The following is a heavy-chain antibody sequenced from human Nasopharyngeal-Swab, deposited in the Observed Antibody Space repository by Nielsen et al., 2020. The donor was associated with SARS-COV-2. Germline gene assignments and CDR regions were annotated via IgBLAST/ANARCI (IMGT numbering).Heavy chain of an antibody. Sequence: PGKGLEWIGYIYYSGSTNYNPSLKSRVTISVDTSKNQFSLKLSSVTAADTAGYYGARRDGEEVLRWSQGNLVTVSS. D-gene: IGHD3-10*01. J-gene: IGHJ4*02. CDR2: IYYSGST. V-gene: IGHV4-59*13. CDR3: ARRDGEEVLR.